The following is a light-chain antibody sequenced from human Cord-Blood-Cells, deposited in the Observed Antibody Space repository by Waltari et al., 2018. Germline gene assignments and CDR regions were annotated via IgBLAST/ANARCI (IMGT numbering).Light chain of an antibody. CDR2: SNI. CDR3: AAWDDSLNGWV. J-gene: IGLJ3*02. V-gene: IGLV1-44*01. CDR1: SSNIGSNT. Sequence: QSVLTQPPSASGTPGQRVTISCSGSSSNIGSNTVNWYQQLPGTAPKLLIYSNIPRPSGVPVRFSGSKSGTSASLAISGLQSEDEADYYCAAWDDSLNGWVFGGGTKLTVL.